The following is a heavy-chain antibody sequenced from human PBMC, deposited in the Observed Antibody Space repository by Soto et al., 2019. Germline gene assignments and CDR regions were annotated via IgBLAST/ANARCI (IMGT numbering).Heavy chain of an antibody. Sequence: QVQLVESGGGVVQPGRSLRLSCAASGFTFSSYGMHWVRQAPGKGLEWVAVIWYDGSNKYYADSVKGRFTISRDNSKNTLYLQMNSLRAEDTAVYYCAVGEDTAMVRFDYWGQGTLVTVSS. CDR2: IWYDGSNK. V-gene: IGHV3-33*01. CDR1: GFTFSSYG. D-gene: IGHD5-18*01. J-gene: IGHJ4*02. CDR3: AVGEDTAMVRFDY.